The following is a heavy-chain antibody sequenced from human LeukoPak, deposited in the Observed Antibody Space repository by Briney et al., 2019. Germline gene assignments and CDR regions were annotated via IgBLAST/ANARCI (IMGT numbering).Heavy chain of an antibody. CDR2: IYYSGST. CDR1: GGSISSSGYY. D-gene: IGHD6-19*01. J-gene: IGHJ3*02. Sequence: KPSETLSLTCTVSGGSISSSGYYWGWIRQPPGKGLEWIGSIYYSGSTYYNPSLKSRVTFSVDTSKNQFSLKLSSVTAADTAVYYCARLLSSDWYKGAFDIRGQGTMVTVSS. CDR3: ARLLSSDWYKGAFDI. V-gene: IGHV4-39*01.